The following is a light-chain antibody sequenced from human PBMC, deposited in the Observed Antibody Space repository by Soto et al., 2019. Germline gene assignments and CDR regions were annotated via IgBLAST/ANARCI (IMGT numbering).Light chain of an antibody. V-gene: IGLV2-14*03. Sequence: ALTQPASVSGSPGQSITISCTGTTSDVGGYNYVAWYQHHPGKATKLLIYDVSYRPSGVSNRFSGSKSGNTASLTISGLQAEDEADYYCSSYATTSPLVFGGGTKLTVL. CDR3: SSYATTSPLV. CDR2: DVS. J-gene: IGLJ2*01. CDR1: TSDVGGYNY.